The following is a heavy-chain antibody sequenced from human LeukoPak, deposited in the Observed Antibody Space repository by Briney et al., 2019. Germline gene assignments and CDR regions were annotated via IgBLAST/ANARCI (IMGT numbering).Heavy chain of an antibody. V-gene: IGHV3-43*01. D-gene: IGHD3-3*01. CDR1: GFIFDDYT. Sequence: GGSLRLSCAASGFIFDDYTMHWVRQAPGKGLEWVSLISWDGDSTYYADSVKGRFTISRDIAKNTLYLQMNSLRAEDTGVYYCAKDHYWSIDYWGRGTLVTVSS. CDR2: ISWDGDST. CDR3: AKDHYWSIDY. J-gene: IGHJ4*02.